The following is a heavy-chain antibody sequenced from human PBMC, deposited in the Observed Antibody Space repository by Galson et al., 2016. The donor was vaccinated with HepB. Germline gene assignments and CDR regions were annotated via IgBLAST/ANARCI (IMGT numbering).Heavy chain of an antibody. D-gene: IGHD3-16*01. CDR3: AQRRLGLGNFYFDY. CDR2: IWYEGSNN. Sequence: SLRLSCAASGFTFSSYGMHWVLQAPGKGLEWVAVIWYEGSNNYYGDSVKGRFTISRDNSKNTLYLQMNSLRVKDTATYFWAQRRLGLGNFYFDYWGQGTLVTVSS. CDR1: GFTFSSYG. V-gene: IGHV3-33*06. J-gene: IGHJ4*02.